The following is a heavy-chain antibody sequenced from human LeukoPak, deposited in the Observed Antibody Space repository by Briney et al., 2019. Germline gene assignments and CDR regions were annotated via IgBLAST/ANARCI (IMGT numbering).Heavy chain of an antibody. Sequence: GGSLRLSCAASGFTFSSYAMHWVRQAPGKGLEWVAVISYDGSNKYYADSVKGRFTISRDNSKNTLYLQMNSLRAEDTAVYYCARDGITIFGVVTIYYFDYWGQGTQVTVSS. D-gene: IGHD3-3*01. CDR2: ISYDGSNK. CDR1: GFTFSSYA. J-gene: IGHJ4*02. CDR3: ARDGITIFGVVTIYYFDY. V-gene: IGHV3-30-3*01.